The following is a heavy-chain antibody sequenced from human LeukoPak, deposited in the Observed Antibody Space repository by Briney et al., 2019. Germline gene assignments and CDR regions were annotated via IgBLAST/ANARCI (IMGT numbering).Heavy chain of an antibody. CDR3: AKGIAVADLFDY. J-gene: IGHJ4*02. CDR2: ISGSGGST. V-gene: IGHV3-23*01. Sequence: GGSLRLSCAASGFIFSNYDMNWVRQAPGKGLEWVSAISGSGGSTYYADSVKGRFTISRDNSKNTLYLQMNSLRAKDTAVYYCAKGIAVADLFDYWGQGTLVTVSS. D-gene: IGHD6-19*01. CDR1: GFIFSNYD.